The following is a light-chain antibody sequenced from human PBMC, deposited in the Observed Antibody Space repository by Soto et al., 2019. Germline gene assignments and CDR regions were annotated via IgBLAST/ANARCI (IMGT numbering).Light chain of an antibody. Sequence: QPVLSQSPSASASLGASVKVTCTLSSGHSTYAVAWHQQDPQKGPRFWIIVNNDGSHTKGDGIPDRFSGSSSGADRYLTISSLQSEDEADYYCQSWGGRVHWVFGGGTKLTVL. CDR1: SGHSTYA. CDR3: QSWGGRVHWV. V-gene: IGLV4-69*01. CDR2: VNNDGSH. J-gene: IGLJ3*02.